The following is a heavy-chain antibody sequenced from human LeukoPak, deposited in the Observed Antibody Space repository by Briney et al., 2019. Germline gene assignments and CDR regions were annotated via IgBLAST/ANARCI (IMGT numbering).Heavy chain of an antibody. CDR3: ARGLKFDP. CDR2: INHSGST. Sequence: SETLSLTCAVYGGSFSGYYWSWIRQPPGKGLEWIGEINHSGSTNYNPSLKSRVTISVDTSKNQFSLKLSSVTAADTAVYYCARGLKFDPWGQGTLVTVFS. J-gene: IGHJ5*02. CDR1: GGSFSGYY. V-gene: IGHV4-34*01.